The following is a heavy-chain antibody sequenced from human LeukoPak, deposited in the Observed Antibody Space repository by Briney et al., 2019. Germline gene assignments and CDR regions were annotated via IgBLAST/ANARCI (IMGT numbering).Heavy chain of an antibody. CDR1: EFTFTNFW. CDR3: ARVSWIGPPYYGMDV. CDR2: ISGSGGST. J-gene: IGHJ6*02. V-gene: IGHV3-23*01. Sequence: PGGSLRLSCAASEFTFTNFWMSWVRPAPGEGLEWVSAISGSGGSTYYADSVKGRFTISRDTSKNTLYLQMNSLRAEDTAVYYCARVSWIGPPYYGMDVWGQGTTVTVSS. D-gene: IGHD3-3*01.